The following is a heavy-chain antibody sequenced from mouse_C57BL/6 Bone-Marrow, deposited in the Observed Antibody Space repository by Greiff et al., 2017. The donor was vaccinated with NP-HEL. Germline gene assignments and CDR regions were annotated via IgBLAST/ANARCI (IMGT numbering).Heavy chain of an antibody. CDR2: ISNGGGCT. V-gene: IGHV5-12*01. CDR1: GFTFSDYY. D-gene: IGHD2-3*01. J-gene: IGHJ3*01. CDR3: ARPEIYDGYYPWFAY. Sequence: EVMLVESGGGLVQPGGSLKLSCAASGFTFSDYYMYWVRQTPEKRLAWVAYISNGGGCTYYPAPVTGRFTLYRDNAKNTLYLHMSRLKSEDTAMYYCARPEIYDGYYPWFAYWGQGTLVTVSA.